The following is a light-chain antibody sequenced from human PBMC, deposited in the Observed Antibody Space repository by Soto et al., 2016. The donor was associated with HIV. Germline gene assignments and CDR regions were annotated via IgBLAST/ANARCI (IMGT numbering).Light chain of an antibody. V-gene: IGLV3-1*01. Sequence: SYALTQPPSVSVSPGQTASITCSGSNLGNTYASWYQQKPGQSPVLVIYQDTKRSSGIPERFSSSNSGDTATLTISGTQAIDEADYYCQAWDSSTTLYVFGTGTKVTVL. CDR3: QAWDSSTTLYV. J-gene: IGLJ1*01. CDR1: NLGNTY. CDR2: QDT.